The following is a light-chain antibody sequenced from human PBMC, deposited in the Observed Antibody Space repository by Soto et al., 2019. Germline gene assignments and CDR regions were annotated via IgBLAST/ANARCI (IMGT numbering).Light chain of an antibody. CDR3: CSYAGGYTSYV. Sequence: QSALTQPRSVSGSPGQSVTISCTGTSSDVGGYNDVSWYKQHPGKPPKLMIYDVSKRPPGVPDRFSGPKSATTASLTISGLQPEDEADYYCCSYAGGYTSYVFGTGTKLTVL. CDR1: SSDVGGYND. CDR2: DVS. J-gene: IGLJ1*01. V-gene: IGLV2-11*01.